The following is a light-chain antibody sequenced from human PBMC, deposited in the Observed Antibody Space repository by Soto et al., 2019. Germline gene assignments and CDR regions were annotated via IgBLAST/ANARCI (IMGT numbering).Light chain of an antibody. Sequence: EIVLTQSPGSLSLSPGERGTLSCRASQSVDSSFFAWYQQKPDQAPRLLIYGASNRATGIPDRFSGSGSGTDFNLTISRLEPEDFAVYYCQQYVSSVTFGEGTKVEIK. CDR2: GAS. CDR3: QQYVSSVT. V-gene: IGKV3-20*01. CDR1: QSVDSSF. J-gene: IGKJ1*01.